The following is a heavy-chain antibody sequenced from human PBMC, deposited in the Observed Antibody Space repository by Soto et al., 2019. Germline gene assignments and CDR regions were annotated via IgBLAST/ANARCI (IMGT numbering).Heavy chain of an antibody. CDR1: GYTFTSYA. D-gene: IGHD2-2*01. V-gene: IGHV7-4-1*01. Sequence: ASVKVSCKASGYTFTSYAMNWVRQAPGQGLEWMGWINTNTGNPTYAQGFTGRFVFSLDTSVSTAYLQICSLKAEDTAVYYCAREYRPIVPAATLYYYYGMDVWGQGTTVTVSS. CDR3: AREYRPIVPAATLYYYYGMDV. CDR2: INTNTGNP. J-gene: IGHJ6*02.